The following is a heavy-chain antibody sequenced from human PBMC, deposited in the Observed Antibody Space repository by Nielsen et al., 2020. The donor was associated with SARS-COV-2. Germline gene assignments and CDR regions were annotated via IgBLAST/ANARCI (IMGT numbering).Heavy chain of an antibody. CDR3: ARGRAGCSGGSCYSKPYYYYYYGMDV. CDR1: GGSFSGYY. D-gene: IGHD2-15*01. J-gene: IGHJ6*02. V-gene: IGHV4-34*01. CDR2: INHSGST. Sequence: SETLSLTCAVYGGSFSGYYWSWIRQPPGKGLEWIGEINHSGSTNYNPSLKSRVTISVDTSKNQFSLKLSSATAADTAVYYCARGRAGCSGGSCYSKPYYYYYYGMDVWGQGTTVTVSS.